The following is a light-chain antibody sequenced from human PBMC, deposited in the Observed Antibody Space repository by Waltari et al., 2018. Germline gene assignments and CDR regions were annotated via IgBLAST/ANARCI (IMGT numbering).Light chain of an antibody. Sequence: QAVVTQEPSLTVSPGGTVTLTCGSSTGAVTSGHYPYWSQQKPGQVPRTLIYDTSNKHSWTPARFSGSLVGGKAALTLSGAQPEDEADYYCLLWYSGARWVFGGGTKLSVL. CDR1: TGAVTSGHY. J-gene: IGLJ3*02. CDR2: DTS. V-gene: IGLV7-46*01. CDR3: LLWYSGARWV.